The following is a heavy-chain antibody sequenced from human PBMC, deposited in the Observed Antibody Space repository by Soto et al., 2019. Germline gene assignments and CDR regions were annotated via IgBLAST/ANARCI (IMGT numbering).Heavy chain of an antibody. CDR3: VRAAGYSGNDYVDYYGMDV. J-gene: IGHJ6*02. Sequence: QVQLVESGGGVVQPGRSLRLSCAASGFTFRNYGMHWVRQAPAKGLEWVALVWYDGGDKNYVDYVKGRFTISRDNSKNTLYLQMNSLRDEDTAVYYCVRAAGYSGNDYVDYYGMDVWGQGTTVTVSS. CDR1: GFTFRNYG. V-gene: IGHV3-33*01. D-gene: IGHD5-12*01. CDR2: VWYDGGDK.